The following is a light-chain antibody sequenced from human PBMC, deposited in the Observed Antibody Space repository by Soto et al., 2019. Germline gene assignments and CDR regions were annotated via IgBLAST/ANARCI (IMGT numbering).Light chain of an antibody. CDR2: AES. J-gene: IGKJ3*01. CDR3: QKYNSAPPFT. Sequence: DIQMTQSPSSLSASVGDRVTITCRARQGISNYLAWYQQKPGKVPKLLIYAESTLQSGVPSRFSGSGSGTDFTLTISSLQPEDVATYYCQKYNSAPPFTFGPGTQVDIK. CDR1: QGISNY. V-gene: IGKV1-27*01.